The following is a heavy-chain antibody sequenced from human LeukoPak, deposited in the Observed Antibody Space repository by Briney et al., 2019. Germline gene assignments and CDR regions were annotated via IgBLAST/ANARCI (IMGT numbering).Heavy chain of an antibody. CDR1: GGSISSGDYY. CDR3: AREVRGVIIKG. J-gene: IGHJ4*02. D-gene: IGHD3-10*01. CDR2: IYYSGST. V-gene: IGHV4-30-4*08. Sequence: SQTLSLTCTVSGGSISSGDYYWSWIRQPPGKGLEWIGYIYYSGSTYYNPSLKSRVTISVDTSKNQVSLKLSSVTAADTAVYYCAREVRGVIIKGWGQGTLVTVSS.